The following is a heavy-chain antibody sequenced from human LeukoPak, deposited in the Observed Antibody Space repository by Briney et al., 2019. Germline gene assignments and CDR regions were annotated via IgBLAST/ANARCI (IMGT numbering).Heavy chain of an antibody. CDR2: IYYSGST. D-gene: IGHD6-13*01. CDR3: ARGGYSSSQGDY. Sequence: SETLSLTCTVSGGSISRSSYYWGWIRQPPGKGLEWIGSIYYSGSTYYNPSLKSRVTISVDTSKNQFSLKLSSVTAADTAVYYCARGGYSSSQGDYWGQGTLVTVSS. J-gene: IGHJ4*02. V-gene: IGHV4-39*07. CDR1: GGSISRSSYY.